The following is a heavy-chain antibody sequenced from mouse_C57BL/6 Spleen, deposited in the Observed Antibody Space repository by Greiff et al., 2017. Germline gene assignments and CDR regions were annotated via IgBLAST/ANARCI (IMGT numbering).Heavy chain of an antibody. Sequence: EVKVEESGPGLVKPSQSLSLTCSVTGYSITSGYYWNWIRQFPGNKLEWMGYISYDGSNNYNPSLKNRISITRDTSKNQFFLKLNSVTTEDTATYYCAIFDYDDAMDYWGQGTSVTVSS. V-gene: IGHV3-6*01. CDR2: ISYDGSN. CDR3: AIFDYDDAMDY. CDR1: GYSITSGYY. J-gene: IGHJ4*01. D-gene: IGHD2-4*01.